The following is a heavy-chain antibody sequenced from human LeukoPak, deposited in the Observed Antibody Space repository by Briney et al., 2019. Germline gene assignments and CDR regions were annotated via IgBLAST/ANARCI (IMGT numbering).Heavy chain of an antibody. CDR2: INPNSGGT. Sequence: ASVKVSCKASGYSFTDYYVHGVRQAPGLGLEWMGWINPNSGGTNYAQKFQGRVTMTRDTSISTAYMELSRPRSDDTAVYYGARILGHDYGDYWGQGTLVTVSS. CDR3: ARILGHDYGDY. CDR1: GYSFTDYY. V-gene: IGHV1-2*02. J-gene: IGHJ4*02. D-gene: IGHD7-27*01.